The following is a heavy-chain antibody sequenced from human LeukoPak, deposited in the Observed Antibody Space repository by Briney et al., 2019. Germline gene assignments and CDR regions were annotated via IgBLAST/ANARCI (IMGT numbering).Heavy chain of an antibody. Sequence: PSQTLSLTCTVSGDSISSGSYYWNWIRQPAGKGLEWIGRIYTSGSTNYSPSLKSRVTISLDMSKNQFSLELSSVTAADTAVYYCATGSRHESTSYDYIDVWGKGTTVTVSS. D-gene: IGHD1-26*01. J-gene: IGHJ6*03. CDR1: GDSISSGSYY. CDR3: ATGSRHESTSYDYIDV. CDR2: IYTSGST. V-gene: IGHV4-61*02.